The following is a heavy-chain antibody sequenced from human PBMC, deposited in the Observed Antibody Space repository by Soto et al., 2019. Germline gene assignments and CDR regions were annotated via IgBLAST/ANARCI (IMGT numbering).Heavy chain of an antibody. D-gene: IGHD3-22*01. CDR2: INHSGST. J-gene: IGHJ4*02. CDR3: ARGQRIGVITTWFDY. V-gene: IGHV4-34*01. CDR1: GGSFSGYY. Sequence: QVQLQQWGAGLLKPSETLSLTCAVYGGSFSGYYWTWIRQPPGKGLEWIGEINHSGSTNYNPSLKSRVNISVDTSTTQFSLKLSSVTAADTAVYYCARGQRIGVITTWFDYWGQGTLVTVSS.